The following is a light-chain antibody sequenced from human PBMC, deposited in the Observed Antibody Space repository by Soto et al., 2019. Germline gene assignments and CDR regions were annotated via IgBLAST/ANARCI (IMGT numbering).Light chain of an antibody. CDR3: QKYSSVPV. Sequence: DLQMTQSPTSLSASVGDRVTITCRASQGIRNFVAWYQQKPGKPPKLLIYAASTLQSGVPSRFSGSGSGTDFTLTINSLQPEDFATYSCQKYSSVPVFGPGTKVEI. CDR2: AAS. CDR1: QGIRNF. J-gene: IGKJ3*01. V-gene: IGKV1-27*01.